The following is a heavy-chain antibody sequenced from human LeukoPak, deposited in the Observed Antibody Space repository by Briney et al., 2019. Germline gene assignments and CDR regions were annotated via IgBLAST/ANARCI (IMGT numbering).Heavy chain of an antibody. CDR3: ARRALRYCSSTSCPAQYYGVDV. CDR2: IKEDGSEK. CDR1: GFIFSSYW. J-gene: IGHJ6*04. D-gene: IGHD2-2*01. Sequence: GGSLRLSCAASGFIFSSYWMSWVRQAPGKGLEWVANIKEDGSEKYYVDSVKGRFTISRYNAKNSLYLQTNSLRAEDTAVYYCARRALRYCSSTSCPAQYYGVDVWGKGTTVTVSS. V-gene: IGHV3-7*03.